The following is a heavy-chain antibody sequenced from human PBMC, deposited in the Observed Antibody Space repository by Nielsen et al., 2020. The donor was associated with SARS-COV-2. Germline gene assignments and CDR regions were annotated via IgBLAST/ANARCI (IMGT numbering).Heavy chain of an antibody. J-gene: IGHJ4*02. CDR2: ISAYNGNT. D-gene: IGHD3-3*01. CDR3: ARAMYDFWSGYSFDY. CDR1: GYTFTSYG. V-gene: IGHV1-18*04. Sequence: GESPKISCQASGYTFTSYGISWVRQAPGQGLEWMGWISAYNGNTNYAQKLQGRVTMTTDTSTSTAYMELRSLRPDDTAVYYCARAMYDFWSGYSFDYWGQGTLVTVSS.